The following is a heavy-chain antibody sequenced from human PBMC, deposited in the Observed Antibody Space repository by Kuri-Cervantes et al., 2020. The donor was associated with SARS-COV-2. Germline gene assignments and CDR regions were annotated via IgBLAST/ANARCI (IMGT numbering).Heavy chain of an antibody. CDR2: ISSSSSYI. J-gene: IGHJ6*02. D-gene: IGHD2-15*01. Sequence: GGSLRLSCAASGFTFSSYSMNWVRQAPGKGLEWVSSISSSSSYIYYADSVKGRFTISRDNAKNSLYLQMNSLRDEDTAVYYCARGGYCSGGSCYSVYYYYYYGMDVWGQGTTVTVSS. CDR3: ARGGYCSGGSCYSVYYYYYYGMDV. CDR1: GFTFSSYS. V-gene: IGHV3-21*01.